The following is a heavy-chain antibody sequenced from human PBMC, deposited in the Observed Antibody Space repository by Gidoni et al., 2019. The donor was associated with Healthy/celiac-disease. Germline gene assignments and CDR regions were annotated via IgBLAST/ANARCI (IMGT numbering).Heavy chain of an antibody. D-gene: IGHD2-2*01. CDR1: GGSISSSSYD. CDR3: ARLGDIVVVPAATQLFDY. Sequence: QLQLQESGPGLVKPSETLSLTCTVSGGSISSSSYDWGWIRQPPGKGLEWIGSIYYSGSTYYNPSLKSRVTISVDTSKNQFSLKLSSVTAADTAVYYCARLGDIVVVPAATQLFDYWGQGTLVTVSS. V-gene: IGHV4-39*01. J-gene: IGHJ4*02. CDR2: IYYSGST.